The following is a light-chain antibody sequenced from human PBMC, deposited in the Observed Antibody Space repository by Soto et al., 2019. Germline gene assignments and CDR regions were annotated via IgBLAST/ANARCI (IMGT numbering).Light chain of an antibody. V-gene: IGKV1-39*01. Sequence: DIQMTQSPSSLSASVGDAVSLTCRASRSISNYLNWYQQKPGRAPKLLISGASSLQRGVPSRFSGSGSGTTFTLTITSLQPDDFPIYFCQQSYTAPYTFGPGTKVEIK. CDR1: RSISNY. CDR2: GAS. J-gene: IGKJ3*01. CDR3: QQSYTAPYT.